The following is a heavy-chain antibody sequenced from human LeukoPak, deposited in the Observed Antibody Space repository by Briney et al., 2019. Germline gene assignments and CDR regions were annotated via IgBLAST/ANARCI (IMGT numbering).Heavy chain of an antibody. J-gene: IGHJ4*02. CDR1: GYTFTGYY. Sequence: ASVKVSCKASGYTFTGYYMHWVRQAPGQGLEWMGWINPNSGGTYYAQKFQGRVTMTRDTSISTAYMELNRLRSDDTAVYYCARDRDYGSGIFDYWGQGTLVTVSS. CDR2: INPNSGGT. V-gene: IGHV1-2*02. D-gene: IGHD3-10*01. CDR3: ARDRDYGSGIFDY.